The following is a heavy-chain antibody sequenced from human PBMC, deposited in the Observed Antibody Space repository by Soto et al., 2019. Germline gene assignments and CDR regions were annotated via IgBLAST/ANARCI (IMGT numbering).Heavy chain of an antibody. D-gene: IGHD3-22*01. CDR2: INAGNGNT. V-gene: IGHV1-3*01. CDR1: GYTVTSYG. Sequence: ASVKVSCKASGYTVTSYGTHWVRQAPGQRLEWTGWINAGNGNTKYSEKFQGRVTITRDTSASTAYLELSSLRSEDTAVYYCARDPNDSSAYYHHYYYGMDVWGQGTTVTVSS. J-gene: IGHJ6*02. CDR3: ARDPNDSSAYYHHYYYGMDV.